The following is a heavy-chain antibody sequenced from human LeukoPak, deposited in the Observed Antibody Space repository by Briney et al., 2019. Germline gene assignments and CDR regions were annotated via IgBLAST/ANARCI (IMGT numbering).Heavy chain of an antibody. CDR1: GFTFTDYY. J-gene: IGHJ4*02. CDR2: ISGSSSHT. V-gene: IGHV3-11*06. CDR3: ARALNYDILTGRPSGIYYFDY. D-gene: IGHD3-9*01. Sequence: PGGSLRLSCAVSGFTFTDYYMSWIRQPPGKGLEWVSHISGSSSHTNYADSVKGRFTISRDNAKNSLHLQMNSLRAEDTAVYYCARALNYDILTGRPSGIYYFDYWGQGTLVTVSS.